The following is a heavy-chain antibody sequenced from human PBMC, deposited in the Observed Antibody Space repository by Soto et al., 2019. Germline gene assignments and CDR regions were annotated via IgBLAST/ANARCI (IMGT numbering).Heavy chain of an antibody. CDR3: ARHRYCSGGSCSGSFDI. V-gene: IGHV1-3*01. CDR2: INGGNGNT. D-gene: IGHD2-15*01. J-gene: IGHJ3*02. Sequence: GASVKVSCKASGYTFTSYAMHWVRQAPGQRLEWMGWINGGNGNTKYSQKFQGRVTITRDTSASTAYMELSSLRSEDTAVYYCARHRYCSGGSCSGSFDIWGQGTMVTVSS. CDR1: GYTFTSYA.